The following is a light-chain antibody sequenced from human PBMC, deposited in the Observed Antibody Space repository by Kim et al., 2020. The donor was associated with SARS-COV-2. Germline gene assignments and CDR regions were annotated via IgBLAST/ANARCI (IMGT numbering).Light chain of an antibody. V-gene: IGKV3-15*01. CDR3: QQYNNWPPYT. CDR2: CAS. CDR1: QSVSSK. J-gene: IGKJ2*01. Sequence: EILMTQSPATLSVSPGERATLSCRASQSVSSKLAWYQQKPGQAPRLLIYCASTRATGIPARFSGSGSGTEFTLTISSLQPEDFAVYYCQQYNNWPPYTFGQGTKREI.